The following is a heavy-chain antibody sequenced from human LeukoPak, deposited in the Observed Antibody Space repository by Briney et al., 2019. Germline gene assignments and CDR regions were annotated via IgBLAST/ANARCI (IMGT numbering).Heavy chain of an antibody. V-gene: IGHV1-2*02. CDR1: GYTFTGYY. CDR2: IKPNSGGT. Sequence: GASVTVSCTASGYTFTGYYMHWVRQAPGQGLEWMGWIKPNSGGTNYAQKFQGRVTMTRDTSIRTAYMELSRLRSDDTAVYYCAPGISQQLVHNWFDPWGQGTLVTVSS. D-gene: IGHD6-13*01. J-gene: IGHJ5*02. CDR3: APGISQQLVHNWFDP.